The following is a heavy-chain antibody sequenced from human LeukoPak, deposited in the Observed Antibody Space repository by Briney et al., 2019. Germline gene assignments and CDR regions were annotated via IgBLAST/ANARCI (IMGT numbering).Heavy chain of an antibody. J-gene: IGHJ6*02. V-gene: IGHV3-33*01. CDR1: GFSFSSYG. CDR2: IWYDGSNK. D-gene: IGHD6-19*01. Sequence: PRGSLRLSCAASGFSFSSYGMHWVRQAPGKGLEWVAVIWYDGSNKFYADSVKGRFTISRDNSKNTLYLQMNILRAEDTAVYFCARIAVADEYYYYTMDVWGQGTPVTVS. CDR3: ARIAVADEYYYYTMDV.